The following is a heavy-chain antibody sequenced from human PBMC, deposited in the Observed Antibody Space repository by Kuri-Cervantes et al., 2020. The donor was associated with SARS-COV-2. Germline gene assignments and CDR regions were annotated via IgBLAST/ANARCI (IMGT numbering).Heavy chain of an antibody. J-gene: IGHJ4*02. D-gene: IGHD2-2*01. V-gene: IGHV1-69*06. Sequence: SVKVSCKASGGTFSSYAISWVRQAPGQGLEWMGGIIPIFGTANYAQKFQGRVTITADKSTSTAHMELSSLRSEDTAVYYCARGYRYCSSTSCPTPYYFDYWAREPWSPSPQ. CDR2: IIPIFGTA. CDR1: GGTFSSYA. CDR3: ARGYRYCSSTSCPTPYYFDY.